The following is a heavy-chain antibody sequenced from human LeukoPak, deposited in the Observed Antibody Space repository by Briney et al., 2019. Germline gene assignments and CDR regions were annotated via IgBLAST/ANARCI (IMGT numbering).Heavy chain of an antibody. J-gene: IGHJ6*03. V-gene: IGHV3-30*02. D-gene: IGHD4-17*01. CDR2: IRYDGSNK. Sequence: GGSLRLSCAASGFTFSSYFMSWVRQAPGKGLEWVAFIRYDGSNKYYADSVKGRFTISRDNSKNTLYLQMNSLRAEDTAVYYCAKDRYGDCYYYMDVWGKGTTVTVSS. CDR3: AKDRYGDCYYYMDV. CDR1: GFTFSSYF.